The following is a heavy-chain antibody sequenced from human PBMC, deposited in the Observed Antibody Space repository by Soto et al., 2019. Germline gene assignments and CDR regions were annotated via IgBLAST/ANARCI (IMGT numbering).Heavy chain of an antibody. CDR3: ARAGGGMAACPLEY. V-gene: IGHV1-18*04. D-gene: IGHD6-6*01. CDR1: GYMFTTYG. Sequence: QVQLMQSGGEVKKPGASVEVSCKASGYMFTTYGISWVRQAPGQGLEWMAWISAYNGNKKYAQKFQDRVTMTIHTSSTTVSMELRNLTSDDTAIYYCARAGGGMAACPLEYWGQGTLVTVSP. J-gene: IGHJ4*02. CDR2: ISAYNGNK.